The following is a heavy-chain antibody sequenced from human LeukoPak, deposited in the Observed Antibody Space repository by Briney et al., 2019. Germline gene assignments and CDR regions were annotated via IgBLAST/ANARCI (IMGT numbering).Heavy chain of an antibody. CDR1: GFTFSNYD. Sequence: GGSLRLSCAASGFTFSNYDIHWVRQAPGKGLEWVAFIRSDGSNKYYADSVKGRFTISRDNSKNTLYLQMNSLRAEDTAVYYCAKPPAGDGYLIDYWGQGTLVTVSS. CDR3: AKPPAGDGYLIDY. V-gene: IGHV3-30*02. D-gene: IGHD2-15*01. J-gene: IGHJ4*02. CDR2: IRSDGSNK.